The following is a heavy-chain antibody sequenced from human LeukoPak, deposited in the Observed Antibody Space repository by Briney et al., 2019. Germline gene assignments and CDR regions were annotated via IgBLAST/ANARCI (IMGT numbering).Heavy chain of an antibody. D-gene: IGHD3-22*01. CDR2: ITPNADRT. J-gene: IGHJ1*01. CDR3: AIMHGYYDGSGYWVQ. V-gene: IGHV3-23*01. CDR1: GFTFGSYG. Sequence: GGSLRLSCAASGFTFGSYGMNWVRQAPGKGLEWVSFITPNADRTSYADSVEGRFTISRDNPRNTLYMQMNSLRDGDTAVYYCAIMHGYYDGSGYWVQWGQGTLVTVSS.